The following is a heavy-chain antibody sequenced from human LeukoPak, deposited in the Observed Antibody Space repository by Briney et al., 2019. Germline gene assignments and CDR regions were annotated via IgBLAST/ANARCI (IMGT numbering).Heavy chain of an antibody. J-gene: IGHJ3*02. D-gene: IGHD3-10*01. V-gene: IGHV4-39*07. Sequence: SETLSLTCTVSGGSISSSSYYWGWIRQPPGKGLEWIGSIYYSGSTYYNPSLKSRVTISVDTSKNQFSLKLSSVTAADTAVYYCARDRQEQLWFGDAFDIWGQGTMVTVSS. CDR3: ARDRQEQLWFGDAFDI. CDR1: GGSISSSSYY. CDR2: IYYSGST.